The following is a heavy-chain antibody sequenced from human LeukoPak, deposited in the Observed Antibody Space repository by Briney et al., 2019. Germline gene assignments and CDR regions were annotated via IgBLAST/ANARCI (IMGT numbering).Heavy chain of an antibody. CDR1: GDSISSTSYY. V-gene: IGHV4-39*01. J-gene: IGHJ4*02. CDR2: INHSGST. CDR3: ARHYSGPRTFDY. Sequence: MSSETLSLTCTVSGDSISSTSYYWDWIRQPPGKGLEWIGEINHSGSTNYNPSLKSRVTISVDTSKNQFSLKLSSVTAADTAVYYCARHYSGPRTFDYWGQGTLVTVSS. D-gene: IGHD2-15*01.